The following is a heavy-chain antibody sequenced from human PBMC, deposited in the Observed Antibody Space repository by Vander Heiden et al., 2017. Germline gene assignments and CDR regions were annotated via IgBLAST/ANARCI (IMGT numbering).Heavy chain of an antibody. CDR2: IIPIFGTA. Sequence: QVQLVQSGAEVKKPGSSVKVSCKASGGTFSSYAISWVRQSPGPGLEWMGGIIPIFGTANYAQKFQGRVTITADESTSTAYMELSSLRSEDTAVYYCARESYCGGDCYPNYYYYGMDVWGQGTTVTVSS. CDR3: ARESYCGGDCYPNYYYYGMDV. J-gene: IGHJ6*02. V-gene: IGHV1-69*01. D-gene: IGHD2-21*02. CDR1: GGTFSSYA.